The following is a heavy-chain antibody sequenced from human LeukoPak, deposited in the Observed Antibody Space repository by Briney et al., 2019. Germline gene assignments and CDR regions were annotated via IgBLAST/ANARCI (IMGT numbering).Heavy chain of an antibody. V-gene: IGHV3-64*01. CDR1: GFTSSSYA. J-gene: IGHJ4*02. Sequence: GGSLRLSCAASGFTSSSYAMHWVRQAPGKGLEYVSAISSNGGSTYYANSVKGRFTISRDNSKNTLYLQMGSLRAEDMAVYYCAREPGSYYYDYWGQGTLVTVSS. CDR3: AREPGSYYYDY. D-gene: IGHD3-10*01. CDR2: ISSNGGST.